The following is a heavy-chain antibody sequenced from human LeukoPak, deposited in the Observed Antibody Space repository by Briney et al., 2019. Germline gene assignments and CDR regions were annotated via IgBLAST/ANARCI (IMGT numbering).Heavy chain of an antibody. D-gene: IGHD2-21*02. V-gene: IGHV3-30*18. CDR3: AKDHANTPVVTN. J-gene: IGHJ4*02. CDR2: ISYDGSNK. CDR1: GFTFSSYG. Sequence: GGSLRLSCAASGFTFSSYGMHWVRQAPGKGLEWVAVISYDGSNKYYADSVKGRFTISRDKSKNTVDLQMNNLRVDDTAIYYCAKDHANTPVVTNWGQGILVSVSS.